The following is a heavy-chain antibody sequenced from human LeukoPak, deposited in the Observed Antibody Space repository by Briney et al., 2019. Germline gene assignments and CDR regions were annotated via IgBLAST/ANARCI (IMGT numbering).Heavy chain of an antibody. CDR3: ARHLIREDYSRSSIGFDP. J-gene: IGHJ5*02. Sequence: SETLSLTCAVYGGSFSGYYWSWIRQPPGKGLEWIGEINHSGSTNYNPSLKRRVTISGDTSKNQFSLRLSSVTAADTAVYYCARHLIREDYSRSSIGFDPWGQGTLVTVSS. V-gene: IGHV4-34*01. CDR2: INHSGST. CDR1: GGSFSGYY. D-gene: IGHD6-6*01.